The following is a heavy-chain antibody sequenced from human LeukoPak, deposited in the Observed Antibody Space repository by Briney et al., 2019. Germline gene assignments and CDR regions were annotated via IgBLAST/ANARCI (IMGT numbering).Heavy chain of an antibody. CDR1: GFTFNTYW. J-gene: IGHJ4*02. CDR2: IKQDGSET. CDR3: ARDSAGNDY. V-gene: IGHV3-7*01. Sequence: GGSLRLSCAASGFTFNTYWMSWVRQAPGKGLEWVANIKQDGSETYYVDSVKGRFPISRDNAKNSLYLQMNSLRAEETAMYYCARDSAGNDYWGQGTLVTVSS. D-gene: IGHD6-13*01.